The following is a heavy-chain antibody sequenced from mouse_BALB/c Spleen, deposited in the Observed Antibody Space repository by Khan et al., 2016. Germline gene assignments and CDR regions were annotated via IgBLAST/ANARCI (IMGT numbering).Heavy chain of an antibody. V-gene: IGHV1-9*01. J-gene: IGHJ2*01. Sequence: LQESGAELMKPGASVKISCKATGYTFSSYWIGWVKQRPGHGLEWIGEILPGSGSTNYNEKFRGKATFTADTSSNTAYMQLSSLTSEDSAVHYCARTDRRGYFDYWGQGTTLTVSS. CDR2: ILPGSGST. CDR3: ARTDRRGYFDY. CDR1: GYTFSSYW.